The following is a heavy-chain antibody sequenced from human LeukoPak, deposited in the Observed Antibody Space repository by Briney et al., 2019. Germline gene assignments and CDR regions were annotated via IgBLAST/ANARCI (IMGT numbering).Heavy chain of an antibody. CDR2: ISSNGGST. Sequence: QPGGSLRLSCAASGFTFSSYAMHWVRQAPGKGLEYVSAISSNGGSTYYANSVKGRFTISRDNSKNTLYLQMGSLRAEDMAVYYCAKDGPERGATSWFDPWGQGTLVTVSS. CDR3: AKDGPERGATSWFDP. D-gene: IGHD1-1*01. V-gene: IGHV3-64*01. J-gene: IGHJ5*02. CDR1: GFTFSSYA.